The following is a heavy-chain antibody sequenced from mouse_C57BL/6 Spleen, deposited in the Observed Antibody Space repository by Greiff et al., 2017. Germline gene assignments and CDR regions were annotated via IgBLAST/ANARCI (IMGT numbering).Heavy chain of an antibody. CDR1: GYTFTDYY. CDR2: IYPGSGNT. J-gene: IGHJ4*01. Sequence: QVQLQQSGAELVRPGASVKLSCKASGYTFTDYYINWVKQRPGQGLEWIARIYPGSGNTYYNEKFKGKATLTAEKSSSTAYMQLSSLTSEDSAVYFCARGGKRDYAMDYWGQGTSVTVSS. CDR3: ARGGKRDYAMDY. V-gene: IGHV1-76*01. D-gene: IGHD2-1*01.